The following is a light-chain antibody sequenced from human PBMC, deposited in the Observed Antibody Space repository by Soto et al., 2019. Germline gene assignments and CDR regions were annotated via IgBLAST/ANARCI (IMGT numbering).Light chain of an antibody. CDR1: QSIRNY. CDR3: QQSYSTPYT. J-gene: IGKJ2*01. CDR2: VAS. V-gene: IGKV1-39*01. Sequence: DIQMTQSPSSLSASVGDRVTITCRASQSIRNYVNWYQQKPGKAPKFLIYVASTLQSGVPSRFSGSGSGTDVPLTISSLQPEDFAPYYCQQSYSTPYTFGPGTKLEIK.